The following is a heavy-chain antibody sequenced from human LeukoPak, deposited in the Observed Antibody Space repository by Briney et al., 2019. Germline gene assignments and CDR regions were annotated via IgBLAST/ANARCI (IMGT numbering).Heavy chain of an antibody. D-gene: IGHD2-21*02. Sequence: GGSLRLSCAASGFTFSSYAMSWGRQAPGQGLEWVSAISGCGGRTYYADPVKGRSTISRDHSKNTLYLQMNSLRAEDTAVYYCAKGGYFVVVTAISLPDAFDIWGQGTMVTVSS. J-gene: IGHJ3*02. CDR2: ISGCGGRT. CDR1: GFTFSSYA. CDR3: AKGGYFVVVTAISLPDAFDI. V-gene: IGHV3-23*01.